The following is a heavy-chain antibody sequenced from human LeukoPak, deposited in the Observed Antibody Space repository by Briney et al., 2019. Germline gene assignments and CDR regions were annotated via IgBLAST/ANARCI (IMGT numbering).Heavy chain of an antibody. CDR2: IYYSGST. J-gene: IGHJ6*02. CDR1: GGSISSYY. V-gene: IGHV4-59*01. CDR3: AREFVDTAMGASYSYYHYGMDV. D-gene: IGHD5-18*01. Sequence: PSETLSLTCTVSGGSISSYYWSWIRQPPGKGLEWIGYIYYSGSTNYNPSLKSRVTISVDTSKNQFSLKLSSVTAADTAVYYCAREFVDTAMGASYSYYHYGMDVWGQGTTVTVSS.